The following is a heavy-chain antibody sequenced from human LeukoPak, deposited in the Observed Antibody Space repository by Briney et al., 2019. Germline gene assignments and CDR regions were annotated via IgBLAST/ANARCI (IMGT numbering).Heavy chain of an antibody. CDR1: GFAFSTYG. Sequence: PGGSLRLSCAASGFAFSTYGMHWVRQAPGKGLEWVAFIRYDGINKYYADSVKGRFTISRDNSKDTLYLQMNSLRAEDTAVYYCANVGYSSSCYYFDYWGQGTLVTVSS. J-gene: IGHJ4*02. CDR3: ANVGYSSSCYYFDY. D-gene: IGHD6-13*01. V-gene: IGHV3-30*02. CDR2: IRYDGINK.